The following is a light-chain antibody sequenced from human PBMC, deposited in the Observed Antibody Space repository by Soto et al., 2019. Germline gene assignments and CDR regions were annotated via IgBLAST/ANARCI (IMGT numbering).Light chain of an antibody. CDR2: DVN. CDR3: TSWTTSTTMI. V-gene: IGLV2-14*03. CDR1: SSDIGAYNY. J-gene: IGLJ2*01. Sequence: TQPASVSGSPGQSITISCTGTSSDIGAYNYVSWYQQHPGKAPKLMIYDVNIRPSGVSNRFSGSKSGNTASLTISGLQAEDEADYYCTSWTTSTTMIFGGGTKVTVL.